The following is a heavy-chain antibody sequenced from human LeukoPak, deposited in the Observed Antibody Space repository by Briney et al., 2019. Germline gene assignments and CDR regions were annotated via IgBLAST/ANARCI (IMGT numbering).Heavy chain of an antibody. D-gene: IGHD6-25*01. CDR1: GFMFSSYA. CDR3: AKGAAYTSLDI. Sequence: GGSLRLSCAASGFMFSSYAMNWVRQTPGKGLEWVSGISDTGDTIHYADSVKGRFTISRDNSKNTLYLQMNSLRSEDTAVYYCAKGAAYTSLDIWGHGTMVTVSS. CDR2: ISDTGDTI. J-gene: IGHJ3*02. V-gene: IGHV3-23*01.